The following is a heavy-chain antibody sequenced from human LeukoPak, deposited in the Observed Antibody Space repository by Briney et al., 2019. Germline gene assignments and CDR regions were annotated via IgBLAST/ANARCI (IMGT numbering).Heavy chain of an antibody. J-gene: IGHJ4*02. V-gene: IGHV1-2*02. CDR1: GYTFIDYY. Sequence: GASVKVSCKASGYTFIDYYMHWVRQAPGQGLEWMGWISPNSGGTNYAQKFQGRVTMTRDTSTSTVYMELSSLRSEDTAVYYCARVGCSGGSCYSGGFDYWGQGTLVTVSS. CDR2: ISPNSGGT. CDR3: ARVGCSGGSCYSGGFDY. D-gene: IGHD2-15*01.